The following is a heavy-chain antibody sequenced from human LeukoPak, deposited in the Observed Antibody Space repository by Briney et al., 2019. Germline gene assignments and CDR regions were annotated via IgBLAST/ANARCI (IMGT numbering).Heavy chain of an antibody. CDR3: ARVAHRGSTNGYFDY. CDR1: GYTFTSYY. CDR2: INPSGGST. Sequence: ASVKVSCKASGYTFTSYYMHWVRQAPGQGLEWMGIINPSGGSTSYAQKFQGRVTMTRDTSTSTAYMELSSLRSEDTAVYYCARVAHRGSTNGYFDYWGQGTLVTVSS. J-gene: IGHJ4*02. V-gene: IGHV1-46*01. D-gene: IGHD3-16*01.